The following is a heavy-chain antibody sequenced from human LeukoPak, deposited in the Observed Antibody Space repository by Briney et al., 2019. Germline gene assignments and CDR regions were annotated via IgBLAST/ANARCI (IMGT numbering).Heavy chain of an antibody. CDR2: ISRSGDRT. D-gene: IGHD3-22*01. Sequence: GGSLRLSCAACGITLSNSDMSWVRQAPGKGLEWVSAISRSGDRTFYADSVKGRFTISRDNSKNTLYLQMNSLRAEDTAVYYCGRDYYDSSGTLDYWGQGTLVTVSS. J-gene: IGHJ4*02. CDR3: GRDYYDSSGTLDY. CDR1: GITLSNSD. V-gene: IGHV3-23*01.